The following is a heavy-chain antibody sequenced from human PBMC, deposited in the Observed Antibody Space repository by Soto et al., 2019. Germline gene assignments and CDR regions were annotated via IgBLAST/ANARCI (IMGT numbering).Heavy chain of an antibody. CDR3: ATAPPYRSGYSLPRYGMDV. CDR2: ISSSSSTI. J-gene: IGHJ6*02. CDR1: GFTFSSYS. V-gene: IGHV3-48*01. D-gene: IGHD6-19*01. Sequence: EVQLVESGGGLVQPGGSLRLSCAASGFTFSSYSMNWVRQAPGKGLEWVSYISSSSSTIYYADSVKGRFTISRDNAKNXRXXHKNTLKAEDTAVYYCATAPPYRSGYSLPRYGMDVWGQGTTVTVSS.